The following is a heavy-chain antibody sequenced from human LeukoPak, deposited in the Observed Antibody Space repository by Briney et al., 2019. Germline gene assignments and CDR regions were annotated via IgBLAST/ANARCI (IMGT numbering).Heavy chain of an antibody. CDR1: GFTFSSYS. CDR3: AREGSSSNWYYFDY. Sequence: GRSLRLSCAASGFTFSSYSMNSARQDAGKWLEWLSFISSSNTYIYYADSVKSRFTISRDNAKNSLYLQMNSLRAEDTAVYYCAREGSSSNWYYFDYWGQGTLVTVSS. J-gene: IGHJ4*02. V-gene: IGHV3-21*01. D-gene: IGHD6-13*01. CDR2: ISSSNTYI.